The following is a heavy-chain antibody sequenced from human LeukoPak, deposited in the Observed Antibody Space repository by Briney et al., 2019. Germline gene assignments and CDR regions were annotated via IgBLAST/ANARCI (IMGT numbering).Heavy chain of an antibody. V-gene: IGHV3-23*01. CDR3: AKQGDYYGSGSHTDY. CDR2: ISGSGGST. D-gene: IGHD3-10*01. J-gene: IGHJ4*02. CDR1: GFTFSSFA. Sequence: PGGSLRLSCAASGFTFSSFAMSWVRQAPGKGLEWVSVISGSGGSTYYADSVKGRFTISRDNSKNTLYLQMNSLRAEDTAVYYCAKQGDYYGSGSHTDYWGQGTLVTVSS.